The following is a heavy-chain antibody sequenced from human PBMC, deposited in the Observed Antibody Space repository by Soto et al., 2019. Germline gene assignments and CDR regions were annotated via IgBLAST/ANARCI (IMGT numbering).Heavy chain of an antibody. CDR3: ASAKAVVIAALGI. CDR2: ISENGGSRGGT. Sequence: GGSLRLSCAASGFTFSKFAMNWVRQAPGQGLEWVASISENGGSRGGTYYADSVKGRFTISRDNSKNTLYLQLDSLTGADSAIYYCASAKAVVIAALGIWGQGTMVTVSS. D-gene: IGHD2-21*01. CDR1: GFTFSKFA. J-gene: IGHJ3*02. V-gene: IGHV3-23*01.